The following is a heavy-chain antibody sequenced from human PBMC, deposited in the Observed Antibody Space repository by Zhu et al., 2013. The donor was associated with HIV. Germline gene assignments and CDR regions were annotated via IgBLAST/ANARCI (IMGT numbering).Heavy chain of an antibody. CDR1: GYSFTTYG. Sequence: QVQLVQSGAEVKKPGASVNVSCKASGYSFTTYGINWVRQAPGQGLEWMGYISTYNPNTNYAQKFRGRITMTTDSSMFTADMELRSLRSDDTAVYFCARSFLGYSDPSVFDFWGQGTLITVSS. J-gene: IGHJ4*02. V-gene: IGHV1-18*01. CDR2: ISTYNPNT. D-gene: IGHD5-18*01. CDR3: ARSFLGYSDPSVFDF.